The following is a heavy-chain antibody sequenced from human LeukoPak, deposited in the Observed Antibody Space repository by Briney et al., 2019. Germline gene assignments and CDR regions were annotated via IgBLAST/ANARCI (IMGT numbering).Heavy chain of an antibody. J-gene: IGHJ3*02. CDR3: ARAKYYDSRGYSVREAYDI. V-gene: IGHV3-30*04. CDR2: ISHDGNIK. CDR1: GFTFSSYT. D-gene: IGHD3-22*01. Sequence: GGSLRLSCTAPGFTFSSYTMHWVRRAPGKGLEWVAVISHDGNIKYHADSMKDRFTISRDNSRNTLYLQMNNLRPEDTAVYSCARAKYYDSRGYSVREAYDIWGQGTMVTVSS.